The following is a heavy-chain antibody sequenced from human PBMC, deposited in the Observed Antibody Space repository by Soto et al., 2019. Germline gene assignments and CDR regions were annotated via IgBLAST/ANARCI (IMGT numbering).Heavy chain of an antibody. D-gene: IGHD1-1*01. J-gene: IGHJ5*02. CDR2: ISGSGSST. CDR3: AKGRSVSWNRGPPPNWFHP. V-gene: IGHV3-23*01. Sequence: EVQLLESGGGLVQPGGSLRLSCAASGFTFGGFVMNWVRQAPGRGLEWVSSISGSGSSTYYADSVEGRFTISRDNSKGTVFLQMESLRGEDTAVYYCAKGRSVSWNRGPPPNWFHPWGQGTQVTVSS. CDR1: GFTFGGFV.